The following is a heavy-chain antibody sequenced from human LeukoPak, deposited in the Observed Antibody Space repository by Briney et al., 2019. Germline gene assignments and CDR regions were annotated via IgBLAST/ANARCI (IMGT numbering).Heavy chain of an antibody. CDR1: GYTFTSYG. CDR3: ARDSPTEWELLPIDY. J-gene: IGHJ4*02. D-gene: IGHD1-26*01. Sequence: ASVKVSCKASGYTFTSYGISWVRQAPGQGLEWMGWISAYNGNTNYAQKLQGRVTVTTDTSTSTAYMELRSLRSDDTAVYYCARDSPTEWELLPIDYWGQGTLVTVSS. V-gene: IGHV1-18*01. CDR2: ISAYNGNT.